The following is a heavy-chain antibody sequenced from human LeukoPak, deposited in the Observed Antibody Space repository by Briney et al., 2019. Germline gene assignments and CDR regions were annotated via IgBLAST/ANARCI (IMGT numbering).Heavy chain of an antibody. D-gene: IGHD6-19*01. CDR3: ARAGFGSGWHYFDY. CDR1: GGSFSAYF. V-gene: IGHV4-34*01. Sequence: PSETLSLTCAVYGGSFSAYFWSWIRQPPGKGLEWIGEINHSGSTNYNPSLKSRVSMSVDTSKNQYSLRLISVTAADTAVYYCARAGFGSGWHYFDYWGRGILVSVSS. J-gene: IGHJ4*01. CDR2: INHSGST.